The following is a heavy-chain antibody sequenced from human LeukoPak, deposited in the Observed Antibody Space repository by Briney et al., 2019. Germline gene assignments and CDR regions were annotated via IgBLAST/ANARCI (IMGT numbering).Heavy chain of an antibody. Sequence: SETLSLTCTVSGGSISSSSYYWGWIRQTPGKGLEWIGSIYYSGSTYYNPSLKSRVTISVDTSKNQFSLKLSSVTAADTAVYYCARRVMDTVSLYYYYYMDVWGKGTTVTVSS. CDR3: ARRVMDTVSLYYYYYMDV. CDR2: IYYSGST. J-gene: IGHJ6*03. CDR1: GGSISSSSYY. D-gene: IGHD5-18*01. V-gene: IGHV4-39*01.